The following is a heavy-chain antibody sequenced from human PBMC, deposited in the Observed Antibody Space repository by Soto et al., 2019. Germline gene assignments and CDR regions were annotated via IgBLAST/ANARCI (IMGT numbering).Heavy chain of an antibody. J-gene: IGHJ4*02. CDR1: GFTFSSYW. D-gene: IGHD5-18*01. Sequence: GGSLRLSCAASGFTFSSYWMHWVRQAPGKGLVWVSRINSDGSSTSYADSVKGRFTISRDNAKNTLYLQMNSLRAEDTAVYYCARERRGYSYGPVFDYWGQGTLVTVSS. V-gene: IGHV3-74*01. CDR3: ARERRGYSYGPVFDY. CDR2: INSDGSST.